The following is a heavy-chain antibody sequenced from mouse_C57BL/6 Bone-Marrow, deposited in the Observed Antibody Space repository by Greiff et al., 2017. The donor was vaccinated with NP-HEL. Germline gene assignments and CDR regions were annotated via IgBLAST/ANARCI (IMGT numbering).Heavy chain of an antibody. CDR2: IWTGGGT. V-gene: IGHV2-9-1*01. CDR3: ARRGTTIVTPYYAMDY. J-gene: IGHJ4*01. D-gene: IGHD2-5*01. Sequence: VKVVESGPGLVAPSKSLSITCTASGFSLTSYAISWVRQPPGKGLEWLGVIWTGGGTNYNSALKSRLSISKVNSKSQVFLKMNSLRTDDTDRYYCARRGTTIVTPYYAMDYWGQGTSVTVSS. CDR1: GFSLTSYA.